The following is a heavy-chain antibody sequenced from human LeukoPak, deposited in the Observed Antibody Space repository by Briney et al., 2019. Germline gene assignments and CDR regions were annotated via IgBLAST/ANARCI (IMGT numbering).Heavy chain of an antibody. Sequence: ASVTVSCLASGYTFTSYYMHWVRQAPGQGLEWMGLINTSGGSTTYAQKFQGRVSITRDTSTSTVYLQVSSLRSEDTAVYYCARSQGGNTLWFDPWGQGTLVTVSS. CDR2: INTSGGST. V-gene: IGHV1-46*01. D-gene: IGHD4-23*01. CDR1: GYTFTSYY. CDR3: ARSQGGNTLWFDP. J-gene: IGHJ5*02.